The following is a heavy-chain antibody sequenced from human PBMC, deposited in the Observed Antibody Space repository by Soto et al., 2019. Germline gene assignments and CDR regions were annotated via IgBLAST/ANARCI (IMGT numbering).Heavy chain of an antibody. V-gene: IGHV4-4*02. CDR1: GDSISSMNW. CDR3: ARYDYGSGDDYNIDF. D-gene: IGHD3-10*01. Sequence: PSETLSLTCAVSGDSISSMNWWSWVRQPPEKGLEWIGEIHHSGSTNYNPSLKSRVTISVDKSKNQFSLRLTSVTAADTAVYYCARYDYGSGDDYNIDFWGQGTLVTVSS. CDR2: IHHSGST. J-gene: IGHJ4*02.